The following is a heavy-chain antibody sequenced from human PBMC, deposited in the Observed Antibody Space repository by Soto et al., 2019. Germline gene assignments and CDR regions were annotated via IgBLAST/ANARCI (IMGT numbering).Heavy chain of an antibody. CDR2: IIPLFGTA. CDR1: GGTFNIYT. J-gene: IGHJ3*02. V-gene: IGHV1-69*01. D-gene: IGHD3-10*01. CDR3: ARDTHYYGSGSFYPPLI. Sequence: VSCKASGGTFNIYTFNWVRQAPGQGLEWIGGIIPLFGTANYAQKFQGRVTITADESTSTAYMELSSLRSEDAAMYYCARDTHYYGSGSFYPPLIWGQGTMVTVSS.